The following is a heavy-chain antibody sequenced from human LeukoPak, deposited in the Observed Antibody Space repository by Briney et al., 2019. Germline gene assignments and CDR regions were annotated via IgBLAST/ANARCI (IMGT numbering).Heavy chain of an antibody. CDR2: INHSGST. Sequence: PSETLSLTCAVYGGSFSGYYWSWIRQPPGKGLEWIGEINHSGSTNYNPSLKSRVTISVDTSKNQFSLKLSSVTAADTAVYYRARGGQIAARTYYYYYYMDVWGKGTTVTVSS. J-gene: IGHJ6*03. D-gene: IGHD6-6*01. CDR3: ARGGQIAARTYYYYYYMDV. CDR1: GGSFSGYY. V-gene: IGHV4-34*01.